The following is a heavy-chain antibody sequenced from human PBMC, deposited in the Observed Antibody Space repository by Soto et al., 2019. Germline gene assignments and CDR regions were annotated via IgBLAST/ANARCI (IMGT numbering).Heavy chain of an antibody. V-gene: IGHV3-72*01. CDR2: TKDRTNDYTT. CDR1: GFIFSDNY. Sequence: EVHLVESGGGLVQPGGSLRLSCAVSGFIFSDNYMDWVRQAPGKGLEWLGRTKDRTNDYTTEYAASVKGRFTISRDDSKXXLYLQMNSLKTEDTAVYYCVRELRVYSYGYNCFDFWGQGTLITVSS. CDR3: VRELRVYSYGYNCFDF. D-gene: IGHD5-18*01. J-gene: IGHJ4*02.